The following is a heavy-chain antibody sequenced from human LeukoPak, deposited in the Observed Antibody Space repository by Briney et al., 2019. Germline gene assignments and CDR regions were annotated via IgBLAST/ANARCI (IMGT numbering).Heavy chain of an antibody. J-gene: IGHJ4*02. CDR3: AKDPGYPE. Sequence: GRSLRLSRAASGFTFSSYGMHWVRQAPGKGLEWVAVISYDGSNKYYADSVKGRFTISRDNSKNTLYLQMNSLRAEDTAVYYCAKDPGYPEWGQGTLVTVSS. V-gene: IGHV3-30*18. CDR1: GFTFSSYG. CDR2: ISYDGSNK. D-gene: IGHD6-13*01.